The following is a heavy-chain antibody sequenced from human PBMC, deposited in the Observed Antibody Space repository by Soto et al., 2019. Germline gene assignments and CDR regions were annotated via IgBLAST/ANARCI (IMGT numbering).Heavy chain of an antibody. Sequence: EVQLLESGGGLVQPGGSLRLSCAASGFTFSSYAMRWVRQAPGKGLEWVSTISGSGGSTYYADSVKGRFTISRDNSKNTLYLQVNSLRAEDTAVYYCARRGSGNYYDYWGQGTLVTVSS. J-gene: IGHJ4*02. D-gene: IGHD1-26*01. CDR3: ARRGSGNYYDY. V-gene: IGHV3-23*01. CDR1: GFTFSSYA. CDR2: ISGSGGST.